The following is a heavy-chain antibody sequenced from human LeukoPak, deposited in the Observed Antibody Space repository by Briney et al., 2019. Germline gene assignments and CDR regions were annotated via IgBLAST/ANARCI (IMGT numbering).Heavy chain of an antibody. Sequence: SETLSLTCTVSGGSISSYYWSWIRQPAGKGLEWIGRIYTSGSTNYNPSLKSRVTISVDTSKNQFSLKLSSVTAADTAVYYCARGRGVYDFWSGYYIYYFDYWGQGTLVTVSS. V-gene: IGHV4-4*07. CDR3: ARGRGVYDFWSGYYIYYFDY. CDR1: GGSISSYY. J-gene: IGHJ4*02. D-gene: IGHD3-3*01. CDR2: IYTSGST.